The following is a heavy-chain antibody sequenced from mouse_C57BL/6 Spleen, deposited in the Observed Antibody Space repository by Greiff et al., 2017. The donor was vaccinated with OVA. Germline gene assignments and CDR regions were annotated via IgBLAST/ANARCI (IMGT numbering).Heavy chain of an antibody. CDR3: AREGNYPWFAY. CDR1: GYSITSGYD. J-gene: IGHJ3*01. CDR2: ISYSGST. Sequence: EVQLQQSGPGMVKPSQSLSLTCTVTGYSITSGYDWHWIRHFPGNKLEWMGYISYSGSTNYNPSLKSRISITHDTSKNHFFLKLNSVTTEDTATYYCAREGNYPWFAYRGQGTLVTVSA. D-gene: IGHD1-1*01. V-gene: IGHV3-1*01.